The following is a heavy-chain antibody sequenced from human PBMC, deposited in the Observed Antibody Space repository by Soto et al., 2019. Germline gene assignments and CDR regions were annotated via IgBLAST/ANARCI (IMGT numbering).Heavy chain of an antibody. Sequence: EVQLVESGAGLVKPGESLRLSCAASGFTFSTAWMTWVRQAPGRGLEWVARIKTTSDGGTIHYAAPVKGRFTISRDDSKDTLFLQMNSLKIEDTALYYCIRDPYGSTWGQGTLVTVSS. CDR3: IRDPYGST. D-gene: IGHD3-10*01. J-gene: IGHJ5*02. V-gene: IGHV3-15*01. CDR1: GFTFSTAW. CDR2: IKTTSDGGTI.